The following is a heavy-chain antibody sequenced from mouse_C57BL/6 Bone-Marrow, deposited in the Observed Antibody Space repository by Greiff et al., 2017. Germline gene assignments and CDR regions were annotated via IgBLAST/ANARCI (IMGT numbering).Heavy chain of an antibody. D-gene: IGHD1-1*01. V-gene: IGHV14-4*01. CDR1: GFTIKDDY. CDR3: TTPSASSYGGIAY. J-gene: IGHJ3*01. Sequence: EVQLQQSGAELVRPGASVKLSCTASGFTIKDDYMHWVKPRPEQGLEWIGWIDPENGDTESDSKFQGKATITADTSSNTADLQLRSLTPEDTAVYYCTTPSASSYGGIAYWGQGTLVTVSA. CDR2: IDPENGDT.